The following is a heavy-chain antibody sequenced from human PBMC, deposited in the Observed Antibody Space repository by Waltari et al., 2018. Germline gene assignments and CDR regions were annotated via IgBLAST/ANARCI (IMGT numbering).Heavy chain of an antibody. CDR3: AAATSLLLWPFGFDY. CDR2: IVVGSGNT. CDR1: GFTFTRSA. D-gene: IGHD5-18*01. V-gene: IGHV1-58*02. J-gene: IGHJ4*02. Sequence: QMQLVQSGPEVKKPGTSVKVSCKASGFTFTRSAMQWVRQARGQRLEWTGWIVVGSGNTNYAQKFQERVTTTRDMSTSTAYMELSSLRSEETAVYYCAAATSLLLWPFGFDYWGQGALVTVSS.